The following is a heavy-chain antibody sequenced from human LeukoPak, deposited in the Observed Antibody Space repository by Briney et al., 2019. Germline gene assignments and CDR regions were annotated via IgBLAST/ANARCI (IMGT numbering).Heavy chain of an antibody. D-gene: IGHD3-10*01. J-gene: IGHJ4*02. Sequence: GGSLRLSCAASGFTLSRYWMSWVRQAPGKRLEWVANIKHDGSEKYYVDSVKGRFTISRDNAKNSLYLQMNSLRGEDTAVYYCARDRDYYNYFEYWGQGTLVTVSS. CDR3: ARDRDYYNYFEY. V-gene: IGHV3-7*04. CDR1: GFTLSRYW. CDR2: IKHDGSEK.